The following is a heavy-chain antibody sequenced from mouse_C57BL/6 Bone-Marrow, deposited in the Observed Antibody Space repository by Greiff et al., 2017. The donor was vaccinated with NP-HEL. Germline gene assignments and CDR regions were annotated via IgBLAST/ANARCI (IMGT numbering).Heavy chain of an antibody. V-gene: IGHV1-81*01. Sequence: QVHVKQSGAELARPGASVKLSCKASGYTFTSYGISWVKQRTGQGLEWIGEIYPRSGNTYYNEKFKGKATLTADKSSSTAYMELRSLTSEDSAVYFCARRGYGNCFDYWGQGTTLTVSS. D-gene: IGHD2-1*01. J-gene: IGHJ2*01. CDR3: ARRGYGNCFDY. CDR2: IYPRSGNT. CDR1: GYTFTSYG.